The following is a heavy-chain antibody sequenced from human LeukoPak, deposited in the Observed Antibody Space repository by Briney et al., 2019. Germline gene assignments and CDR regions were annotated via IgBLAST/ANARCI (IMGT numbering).Heavy chain of an antibody. CDR3: ARDSRDPDLWFGELFMMADAFDI. V-gene: IGHV3-33*01. CDR1: GFTFSSYG. CDR2: IWYDGSNK. D-gene: IGHD3-10*01. J-gene: IGHJ3*02. Sequence: PGGSLRLSCAASGFTFSSYGMHWVRQAPGKGLEWVAVIWYDGSNKYYADSVKGRFTISRDNSKNTLYLQMNSLRAEDTAVYYCARDSRDPDLWFGELFMMADAFDIWGQGTMVTVSS.